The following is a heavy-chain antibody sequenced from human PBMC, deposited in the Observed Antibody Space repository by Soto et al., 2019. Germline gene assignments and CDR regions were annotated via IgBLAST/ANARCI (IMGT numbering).Heavy chain of an antibody. D-gene: IGHD2-15*01. J-gene: IGHJ4*02. Sequence: PSETLSLTCTVSGGSISSYYWTWIRQPPGKGLECIGYIYYTGSTNYNPSLKSRVTISLDTSKNQFSLKLSSVTAADTAVYYCARGFCSGGACYYFDYWGQGTLVTVSS. CDR2: IYYTGST. V-gene: IGHV4-59*01. CDR1: GGSISSYY. CDR3: ARGFCSGGACYYFDY.